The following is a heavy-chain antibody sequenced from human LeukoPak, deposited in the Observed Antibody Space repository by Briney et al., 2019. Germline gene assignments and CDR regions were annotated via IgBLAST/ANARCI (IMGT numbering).Heavy chain of an antibody. J-gene: IGHJ4*02. Sequence: SETLSLTCTVSGGSISSYYWSWIRQPPGKGLEWIGYIYYSGSTNYNPSLKSRVTISVDTSKNQFSLKLSSVTAADTAVYYCARFSPTRYGDYWGQGTLVTVSS. V-gene: IGHV4-59*08. CDR1: GGSISSYY. CDR3: ARFSPTRYGDY. D-gene: IGHD1-1*01. CDR2: IYYSGST.